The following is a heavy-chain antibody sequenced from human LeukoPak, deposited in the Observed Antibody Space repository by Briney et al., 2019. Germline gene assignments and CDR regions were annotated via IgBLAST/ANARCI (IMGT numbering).Heavy chain of an antibody. J-gene: IGHJ4*02. CDR1: GFTFSSYG. CDR3: ARESGSGYDLGY. Sequence: GGSLRLSCAASGFTFSSYGMHWVRQAPGKGLEWVAFIRYDGSNKYYADSVKGRFTISRDNSKNTLYLQMNSLRAEDTAVYYCARESGSGYDLGYWGQGALVTVSS. D-gene: IGHD5-12*01. V-gene: IGHV3-30*02. CDR2: IRYDGSNK.